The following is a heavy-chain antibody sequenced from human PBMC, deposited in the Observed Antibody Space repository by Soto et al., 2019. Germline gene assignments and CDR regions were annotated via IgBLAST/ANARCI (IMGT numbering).Heavy chain of an antibody. V-gene: IGHV3-30*18. J-gene: IGHJ2*01. CDR2: ISYDGSNK. D-gene: IGHD6-19*01. Sequence: QVQLVESGGGVVQPGRSLRLSCAASGFTFSSYGMHWVRQAPGKGLEWVAVISYDGSNKYYADSVKGRFTISRDNSKNTLYLQMNSLRAEDTAVYYCAKDAGRPGGQWLVPANWYFDLWGRGTLVTVSS. CDR3: AKDAGRPGGQWLVPANWYFDL. CDR1: GFTFSSYG.